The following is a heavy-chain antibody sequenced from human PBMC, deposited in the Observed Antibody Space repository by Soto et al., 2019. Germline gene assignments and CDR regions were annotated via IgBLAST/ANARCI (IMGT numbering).Heavy chain of an antibody. Sequence: SGPTLVNPTQTLTLTCSFSGFALKTNGMCVSWIRQSPGKALDWLALIYCDDDKRYSPSLQSRLTITKDTSKNQLVLTMTNMDPVDTATYYCAHRPRPTYCSGGSCYSPFDPWGQGTLVTVSS. V-gene: IGHV2-5*08. CDR2: IYCDDDK. CDR1: GFALKTNGMC. J-gene: IGHJ5*02. CDR3: AHRPRPTYCSGGSCYSPFDP. D-gene: IGHD2-15*01.